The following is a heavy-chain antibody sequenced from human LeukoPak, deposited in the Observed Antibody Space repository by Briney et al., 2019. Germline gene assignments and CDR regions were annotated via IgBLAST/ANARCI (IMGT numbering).Heavy chain of an antibody. V-gene: IGHV3-48*03. J-gene: IGHJ4*02. CDR3: ARARGVHFDY. CDR2: ISSSGYTI. D-gene: IGHD3-10*01. Sequence: EGSLRLSCAASGFTFAGYEMNWVRQAPGKGLEWVSYISSSGYTIYYADSVKGRFTISRDNAKNSLYLQMNSLRAEDTAVYYCARARGVHFDYWGQGTLVTVSS. CDR1: GFTFAGYE.